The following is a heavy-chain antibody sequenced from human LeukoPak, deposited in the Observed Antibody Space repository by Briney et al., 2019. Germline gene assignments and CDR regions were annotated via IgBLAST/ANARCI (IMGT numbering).Heavy chain of an antibody. CDR2: INHSGST. Sequence: SETLSLTCAVYGGSFSGYHWSWIRQPPGKGLEWIGEINHSGSTNYNPSLKSRVTISVDTSKNQFSLKLSSVTAADTAVYYCAREAGIAAAGTPGFDYWGQGTLVTVSS. J-gene: IGHJ4*02. V-gene: IGHV4-34*01. D-gene: IGHD6-13*01. CDR1: GGSFSGYH. CDR3: AREAGIAAAGTPGFDY.